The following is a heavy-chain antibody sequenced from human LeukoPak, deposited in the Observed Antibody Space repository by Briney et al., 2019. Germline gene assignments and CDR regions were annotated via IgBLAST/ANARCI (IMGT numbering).Heavy chain of an antibody. CDR2: ISSSSSYI. Sequence: GGSLRLSCAASGVTFSSYSMNWVRQAPGKGLEWVSSISSSSSYIYYADSVKGRFTISRDNAKNSLYLQMNSLRAEDTAVYYCARDPSGCSGGSCYGDYWGQGTLVTVSS. D-gene: IGHD2-15*01. J-gene: IGHJ4*02. CDR3: ARDPSGCSGGSCYGDY. V-gene: IGHV3-21*01. CDR1: GVTFSSYS.